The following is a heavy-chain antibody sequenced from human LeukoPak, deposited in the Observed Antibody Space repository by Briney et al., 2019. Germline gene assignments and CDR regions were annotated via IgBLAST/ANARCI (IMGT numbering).Heavy chain of an antibody. CDR2: ISGSGGST. Sequence: GGSLRLSCAASGXTFSNYAMSWVRQAPGKGLEWVSGISGSGGSTYYADSVGRFSISSDNSNNTLYLQMTSLRAEDTADYYCAKEGRGMGAATIDYWGQGTLVTVSS. J-gene: IGHJ4*02. CDR3: AKEGRGMGAATIDY. V-gene: IGHV3-23*01. D-gene: IGHD1-26*01. CDR1: GXTFSNYA.